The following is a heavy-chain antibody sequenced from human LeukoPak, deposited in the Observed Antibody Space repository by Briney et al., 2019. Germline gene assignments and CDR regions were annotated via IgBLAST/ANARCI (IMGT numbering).Heavy chain of an antibody. CDR1: GITVSSNY. D-gene: IGHD3-22*01. Sequence: GGSLRLSCAASGITVSSNYMSWVRQAPGKGLEWVSVIYSGGSTYYADSVKGRFTISRDNSKNTLYLQMNSLRAEDTAVYYCARKYSVGYYFDYWGQGTLVTVSS. V-gene: IGHV3-53*01. CDR3: ARKYSVGYYFDY. J-gene: IGHJ4*02. CDR2: IYSGGST.